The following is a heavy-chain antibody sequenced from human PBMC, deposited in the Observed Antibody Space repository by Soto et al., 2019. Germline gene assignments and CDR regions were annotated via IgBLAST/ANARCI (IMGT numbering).Heavy chain of an antibody. CDR1: GFAVTTHT. CDR3: AREAPGFSGIDY. Sequence: EVQLVESGGGLVKPGGSLRLSCAASGFAVTTHTITWVRQAPGKGLEWVSSSGSSATYTYFADSVKGRFTSSRDNAKNSVFLEMSSLRVEDTAVYYCAREAPGFSGIDYWGQGILVTVSS. D-gene: IGHD3-10*01. V-gene: IGHV3-21*01. J-gene: IGHJ4*02. CDR2: SGSSATYT.